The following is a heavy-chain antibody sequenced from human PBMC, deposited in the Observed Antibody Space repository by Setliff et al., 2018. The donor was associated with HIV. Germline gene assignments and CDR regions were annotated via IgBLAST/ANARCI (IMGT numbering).Heavy chain of an antibody. J-gene: IGHJ4*02. CDR2: IYFSGTT. Sequence: SETLSLTCTVSGASISSHYWSWIRQPPGKGLEWIGYIYFSGTTNYNPSLKSRVTISVDTSKNQFSLNLNSVTAADTAVYYCATYYIAVAGTFPYWGQGTLVTVSS. CDR1: GASISSHY. D-gene: IGHD6-19*01. V-gene: IGHV4-59*11. CDR3: ATYYIAVAGTFPY.